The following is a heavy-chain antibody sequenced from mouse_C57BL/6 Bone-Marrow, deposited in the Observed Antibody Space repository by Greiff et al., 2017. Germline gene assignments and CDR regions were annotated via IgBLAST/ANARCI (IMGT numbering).Heavy chain of an antibody. CDR1: GFTFSSYG. CDR2: ISSGGSYT. CDR3: ARHGTTVV. V-gene: IGHV5-6*01. J-gene: IGHJ2*01. Sequence: EVKLVESGGDLVKPGGSLKLSCAASGFTFSSYGMSWVRQTPDKRLEWVATISSGGSYTYYPASVKGRFTISRDNAKNTLYLQMSSLKSEDTAMYYCARHGTTVVWGQGTTLTVSS. D-gene: IGHD1-1*01.